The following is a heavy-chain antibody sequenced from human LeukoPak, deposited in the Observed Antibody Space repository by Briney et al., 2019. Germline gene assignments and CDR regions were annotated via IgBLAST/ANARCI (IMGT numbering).Heavy chain of an antibody. Sequence: SQTLSLTCDISGDSVSSNSVTWNWLRQSPSRGLEWLGRTYYRATWYNDYAVSVRSRITVNPDTSKNQFSLHLNSVTPEDTAVYYCARRLTQYDCFDPWGQGILVTVSS. CDR1: GDSVSSNSVT. CDR2: TYYRATWYN. J-gene: IGHJ5*02. D-gene: IGHD2-2*01. V-gene: IGHV6-1*01. CDR3: ARRLTQYDCFDP.